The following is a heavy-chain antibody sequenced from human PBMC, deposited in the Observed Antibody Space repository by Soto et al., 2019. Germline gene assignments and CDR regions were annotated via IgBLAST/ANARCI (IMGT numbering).Heavy chain of an antibody. CDR1: GGSISSSSYY. CDR3: ARHEYSSSWYPFHNWFDP. D-gene: IGHD6-13*01. J-gene: IGHJ5*02. Sequence: QLQLQESGPGLVKPSETLSLTCTVSGGSISSSSYYWGWIRQPPGKGLEWIGSIYYSGSTYYNPSLKSRVTISVDTSKNQFSLKLSSVSTADTAAYYCARHEYSSSWYPFHNWFDPWGQGTLVTVSS. V-gene: IGHV4-39*01. CDR2: IYYSGST.